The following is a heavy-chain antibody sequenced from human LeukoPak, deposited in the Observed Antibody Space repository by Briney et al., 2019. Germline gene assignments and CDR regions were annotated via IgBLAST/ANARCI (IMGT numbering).Heavy chain of an antibody. D-gene: IGHD2-15*01. V-gene: IGHV3-7*01. CDR1: GFTFNSSW. CDR2: IDQGGSGK. J-gene: IGHJ4*02. CDR3: ARPSCGGGTCYDY. Sequence: GGSLRLSCAASGFTFNSSWMSWLRQAPGKGLEWVTNIDQGGSGKYYVDSVKGRFTISRANAKNSLYLQMNSLRAEDTAVYYCARPSCGGGTCYDYWGQGTLVTVS.